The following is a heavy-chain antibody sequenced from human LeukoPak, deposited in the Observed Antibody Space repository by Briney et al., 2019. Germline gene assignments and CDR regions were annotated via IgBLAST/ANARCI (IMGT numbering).Heavy chain of an antibody. J-gene: IGHJ6*03. Sequence: GASVKVSCKASGYTFTGYYMHWVRQAPGQGLEWMGWINPNSGGTNYAQKFQGRVTMTRDTSISTAYMELSRLRSDDTAVYYCARDRMNCGGDCVGRGYYYYYMDVWGKGTTVTVSS. D-gene: IGHD2-21*01. V-gene: IGHV1-2*02. CDR3: ARDRMNCGGDCVGRGYYYYYMDV. CDR2: INPNSGGT. CDR1: GYTFTGYY.